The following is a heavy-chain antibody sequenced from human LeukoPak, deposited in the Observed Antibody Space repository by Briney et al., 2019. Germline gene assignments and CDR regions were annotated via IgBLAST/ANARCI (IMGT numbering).Heavy chain of an antibody. CDR3: ARGLRDY. CDR1: GGSFSGYY. Sequence: SETLSLTCGVSGGSFSGYYWSWIRQPPGKGLEWIGEINHSGSTNYNPSLKSRVTISVDTSKNQFSLKLSSVTAADTAVYYCARGLRDYWGQGTLVTVSS. J-gene: IGHJ4*02. CDR2: INHSGST. V-gene: IGHV4-34*01.